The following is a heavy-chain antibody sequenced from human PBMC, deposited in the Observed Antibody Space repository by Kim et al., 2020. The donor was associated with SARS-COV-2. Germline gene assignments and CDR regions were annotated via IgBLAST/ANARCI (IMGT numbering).Heavy chain of an antibody. CDR2: ISAYNGNT. V-gene: IGHV1-18*04. D-gene: IGHD3-10*01. J-gene: IGHJ6*02. CDR3: ARVPLDYYGSGSRTAYYGMDV. CDR1: GYTFTSYG. Sequence: ASVKVSCKASGYTFTSYGISWVRQAPGQGLEWMGWISAYNGNTNYAQKLQGRVTMTTDTSTSPSYMELRSLRSDDTAVYYCARVPLDYYGSGSRTAYYGMDVWGQGTTVTVSS.